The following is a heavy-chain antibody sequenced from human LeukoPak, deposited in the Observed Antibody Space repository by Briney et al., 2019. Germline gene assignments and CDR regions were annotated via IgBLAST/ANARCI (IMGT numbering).Heavy chain of an antibody. J-gene: IGHJ5*02. D-gene: IGHD2-2*01. CDR3: ARRLTQYDCFDP. CDR2: IYYSGST. V-gene: IGHV4-30-4*08. CDR1: GFTFSSYA. Sequence: LRLSCAASGFTFSSYAMSWIRQPPGKGLEWIGYIYYSGSTYYNPSLKSRVTISVDTSKNQFSLHLNSVTPEDTAVYYCARRLTQYDCFDPWGQGILVTVSS.